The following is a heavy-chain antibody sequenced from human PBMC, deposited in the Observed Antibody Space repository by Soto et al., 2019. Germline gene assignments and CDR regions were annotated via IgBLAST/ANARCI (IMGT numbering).Heavy chain of an antibody. Sequence: ASVKVSCKASGGSFGKSAINWVRQTPGKGLEWLGGFIPVYRTLNYAQKFQGRVTITADESTGTAYMTLSSLASDDTAVYYCATGVIWIGYFTVDSWGQGTRVTVSS. J-gene: IGHJ4*02. CDR2: FIPVYRTL. V-gene: IGHV1-69*13. CDR3: ATGVIWIGYFTVDS. D-gene: IGHD3-3*01. CDR1: GGSFGKSA.